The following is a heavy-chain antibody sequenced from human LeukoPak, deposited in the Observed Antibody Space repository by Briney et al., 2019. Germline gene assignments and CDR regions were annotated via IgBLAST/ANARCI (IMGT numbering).Heavy chain of an antibody. CDR3: AKDGYSYGTTDY. J-gene: IGHJ4*02. CDR1: GFTFSSYA. V-gene: IGHV3-23*01. CDR2: ISGSGGST. Sequence: PGGSLRLSCAASGFTFSSYAMCWVRQAPGRGLEWVSTISGSGGSTYYADSEKGRLTIARDNSKNTLYLQMNSLRAEDTAVYYCAKDGYSYGTTDYWGQGTLVTVSS. D-gene: IGHD5-18*01.